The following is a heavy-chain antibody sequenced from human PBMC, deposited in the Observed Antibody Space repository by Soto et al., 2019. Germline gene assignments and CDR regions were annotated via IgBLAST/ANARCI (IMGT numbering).Heavy chain of an antibody. CDR2: INHSGST. CDR3: ARGIVVVPAAIGGYDWFDP. J-gene: IGHJ5*02. D-gene: IGHD2-2*02. CDR1: GGSFSGYY. V-gene: IGHV4-34*01. Sequence: PSETLSLTCAVYGGSFSGYYWSWIRQPPGKGLEWIGEINHSGSTNYNPSLKSRVTISVDTSKNQFSLKLSSVTAADTAVYYCARGIVVVPAAIGGYDWFDPWGQGTLVTV.